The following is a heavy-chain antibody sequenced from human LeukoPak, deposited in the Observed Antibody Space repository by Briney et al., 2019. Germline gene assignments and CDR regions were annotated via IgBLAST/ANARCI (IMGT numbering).Heavy chain of an antibody. V-gene: IGHV4-59*01. Sequence: SETLSLTCTVSGGSISSYYWSWIRQPPGKGLEWIGYIYYSGSTNYNPSLKSRVTISVDTSKNQFSLKLSFVTAADSAVYYCARGWDTGYGYYGMDVWGQGTTVTVSS. CDR3: ARGWDTGYGYYGMDV. CDR2: IYYSGST. J-gene: IGHJ6*02. CDR1: GGSISSYY. D-gene: IGHD5-18*01.